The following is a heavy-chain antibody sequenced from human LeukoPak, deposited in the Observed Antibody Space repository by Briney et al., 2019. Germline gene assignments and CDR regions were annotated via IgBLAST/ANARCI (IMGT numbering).Heavy chain of an antibody. J-gene: IGHJ4*02. V-gene: IGHV3-21*01. D-gene: IGHD1-1*01. Sequence: GGSLRLSCAASGFTFSSYSMNWVRQAPGKGLEWVSSISSSSSYIYYADSVKGRITISRDNAKKSLYLQMNSLRAEDTAVYYCAKGYDAGTTARIDYWGQGTLVTVSS. CDR2: ISSSSSYI. CDR1: GFTFSSYS. CDR3: AKGYDAGTTARIDY.